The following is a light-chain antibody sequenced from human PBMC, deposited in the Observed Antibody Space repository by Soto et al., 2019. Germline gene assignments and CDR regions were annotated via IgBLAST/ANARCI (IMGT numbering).Light chain of an antibody. CDR2: DVS. J-gene: IGKJ4*01. Sequence: DIQMTQSPSSLSASVGDRVTITCQASQDISTHLTWFQQKPGKAPKLLIYDVSILETGVPSRFSGSGSGTHFTFFISSLQPEDIATYYCQQFDSLPLTFGGGTRVEIK. CDR1: QDISTH. V-gene: IGKV1-33*01. CDR3: QQFDSLPLT.